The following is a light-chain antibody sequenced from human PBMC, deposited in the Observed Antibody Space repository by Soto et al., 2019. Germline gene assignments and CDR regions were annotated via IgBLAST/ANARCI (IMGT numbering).Light chain of an antibody. Sequence: EIVLTQSPDILSLSPGERATLSCRASQSITASYLAWYQQKPGQAPRLVIYGTVTRATGIPDRFSGSGTGTDFTLTISRLEPEDFAVYYCQQYGNPARTFGPGTKVEIK. V-gene: IGKV3-20*01. CDR1: QSITASY. CDR3: QQYGNPART. J-gene: IGKJ1*01. CDR2: GTV.